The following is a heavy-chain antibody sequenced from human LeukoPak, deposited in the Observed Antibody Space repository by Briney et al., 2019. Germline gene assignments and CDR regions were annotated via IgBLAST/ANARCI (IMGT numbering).Heavy chain of an antibody. CDR3: AKAFSYSSSSNFDY. D-gene: IGHD6-6*01. Sequence: PGGSLRLSCAASGFTFSSYAMSWVRQALGMGLERVSAISGSGGSTYYADSVKGRFTISRDNSKNTLYLQMNSLRAEDTAVYYCAKAFSYSSSSNFDYWGQGTLVTVSS. J-gene: IGHJ4*02. CDR2: ISGSGGST. V-gene: IGHV3-23*01. CDR1: GFTFSSYA.